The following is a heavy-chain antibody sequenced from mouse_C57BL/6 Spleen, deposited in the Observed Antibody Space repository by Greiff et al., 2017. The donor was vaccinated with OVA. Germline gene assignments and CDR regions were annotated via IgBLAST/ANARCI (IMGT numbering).Heavy chain of an antibody. CDR3: ARRRYDDGYFDY. J-gene: IGHJ2*01. Sequence: VHVKQSGPELVKPGASVKIPCKASGYTFTDYNMDWVKQSHGKSLEWIGDINPNNGGTIYNQKFKGKATLTVDKSSSTAYMELRSLTSEDTAVYYCARRRYDDGYFDYWGQGTTLTVSS. CDR1: GYTFTDYN. CDR2: INPNNGGT. D-gene: IGHD2-12*01. V-gene: IGHV1-18*01.